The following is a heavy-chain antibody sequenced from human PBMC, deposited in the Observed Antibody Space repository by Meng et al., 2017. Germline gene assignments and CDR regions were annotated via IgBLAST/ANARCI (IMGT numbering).Heavy chain of an antibody. Sequence: GSLRLSCTVSGGSISSYYWSWIRQPPRKGLEWIGYIYYSGSTNYNPSLKSRVTISVDTSKNQFPLKLSSVTAANTAVYYCARSLGYYGSGSWYFDLWGRGILVTVSS. CDR1: GGSISSYY. J-gene: IGHJ2*01. V-gene: IGHV4-59*01. CDR3: ARSLGYYGSGSWYFDL. D-gene: IGHD3-10*01. CDR2: IYYSGST.